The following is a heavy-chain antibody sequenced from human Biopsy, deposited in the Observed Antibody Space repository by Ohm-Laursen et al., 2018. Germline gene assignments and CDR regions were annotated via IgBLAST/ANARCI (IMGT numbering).Heavy chain of an antibody. D-gene: IGHD3-10*01. V-gene: IGHV3-33*01. CDR1: GFTFSSYG. CDR2: IWYDGSNK. CDR3: PRDRYYGSESYYSHYNMDV. Sequence: SLRLSCSASGFTFSSYGIHWVRQAPGKGLEWVAVIWYDGSNKYSADSVKGRFSISRDNSKNTVYLQMNSLRAADTAVYYCPRDRYYGSESYYSHYNMDVWGQGTTVSVSS. J-gene: IGHJ6*02.